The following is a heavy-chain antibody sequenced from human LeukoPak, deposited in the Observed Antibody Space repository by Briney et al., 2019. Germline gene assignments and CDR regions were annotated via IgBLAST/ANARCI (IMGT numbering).Heavy chain of an antibody. CDR3: AKDSGYYDSSGYYTY. V-gene: IGHV3-9*01. Sequence: GGSLRLSCAASGFTFDDYAMHWVRQAPGKGLEWVSGISWNSGSIGYADSVKGRFTISRDNAKNSLYLQMNSLRAEDTALYYCAKDSGYYDSSGYYTYWGQGTLVTVSS. J-gene: IGHJ4*02. CDR2: ISWNSGSI. CDR1: GFTFDDYA. D-gene: IGHD3-22*01.